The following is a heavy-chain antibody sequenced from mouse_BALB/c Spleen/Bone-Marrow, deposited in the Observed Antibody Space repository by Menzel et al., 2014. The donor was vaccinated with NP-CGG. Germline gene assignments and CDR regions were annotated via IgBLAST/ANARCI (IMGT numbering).Heavy chain of an antibody. Sequence: EVKLQESGADPVKPGASVKLSCTASGFNIKDTYINWVRQRPEQGLEWIGRIDPANGNNKYDPKFQGKATITADTSSNTAYLQLSSLTSEDTVVYYCARDRGWYLDVWGAGTTVTVSS. D-gene: IGHD2-14*01. CDR1: GFNIKDTY. V-gene: IGHV14-3*02. CDR3: ARDRGWYLDV. J-gene: IGHJ1*01. CDR2: IDPANGNN.